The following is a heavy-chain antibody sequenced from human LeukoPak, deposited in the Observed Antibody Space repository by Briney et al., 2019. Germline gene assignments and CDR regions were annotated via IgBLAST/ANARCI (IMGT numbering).Heavy chain of an antibody. CDR3: TTNDYYYDSSGYYYVDY. J-gene: IGHJ4*02. V-gene: IGHV3-73*01. D-gene: IGHD3-22*01. Sequence: PGGSLRLSXAASGFTFSGSAMHWVRQASGKGLEWVGRIRSKANSYATAYAASVKGRFTISRDDSKNTAYLQMNSLKTEDTAVYYCTTNDYYYDSSGYYYVDYWGQGTLVTVSS. CDR2: IRSKANSYAT. CDR1: GFTFSGSA.